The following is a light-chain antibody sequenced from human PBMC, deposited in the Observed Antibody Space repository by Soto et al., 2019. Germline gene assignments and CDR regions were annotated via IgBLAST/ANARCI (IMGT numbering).Light chain of an antibody. CDR3: QQYGSSPNT. CDR1: QSVSSSY. CDR2: GAS. V-gene: IGKV3-20*01. J-gene: IGKJ2*01. Sequence: EIVLTQSPGTLSLSPGERATLSCRASQSVSSSYLAWYQQKAGQAPRLLIYGASSRATGIPDRFSGSGSGTDFSLTVSRLEPEDFAVYYRQQYGSSPNTFGQGTKLEIK.